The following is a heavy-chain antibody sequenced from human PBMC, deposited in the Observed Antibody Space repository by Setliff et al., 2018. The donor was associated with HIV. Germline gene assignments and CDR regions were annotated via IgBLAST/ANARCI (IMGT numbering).Heavy chain of an antibody. J-gene: IGHJ4*02. D-gene: IGHD3-10*01. V-gene: IGHV4-39*07. CDR1: YSSLTSNNFY. CDR2: IYYTGTT. CDR3: ARGNYYNMWADPFDY. Sequence: SETLSLTCSVSYSSLTSNNFYWGWIRQPPGRGLEWIGNIYYTGTTYHNSSLKSRVRISVDTSTNQFSLNVTSVTAADTAVYYCARGNYYNMWADPFDYWGQGTLVTVSS.